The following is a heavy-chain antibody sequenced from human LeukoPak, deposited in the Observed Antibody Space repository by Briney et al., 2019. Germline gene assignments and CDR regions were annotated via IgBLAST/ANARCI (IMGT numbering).Heavy chain of an antibody. CDR1: GTSISSSSHY. CDR3: ARGVHSGSYYGNWFDP. Sequence: SETLSLTCSVSGTSISSSSHYWGWIRQPAGKGLEWIGRIYTSGSTNYNPSLKSRVTMSVDTSKNQFSLKLSSVTAADTAVYYCARGVHSGSYYGNWFDPWGQGTLVTVSS. J-gene: IGHJ5*02. CDR2: IYTSGST. D-gene: IGHD1-26*01. V-gene: IGHV4-61*02.